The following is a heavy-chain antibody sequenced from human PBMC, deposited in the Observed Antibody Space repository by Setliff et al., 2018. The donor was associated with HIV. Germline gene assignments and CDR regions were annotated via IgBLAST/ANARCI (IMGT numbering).Heavy chain of an antibody. D-gene: IGHD2-2*03. CDR3: ARHGYCSGTSCSEYYYYYGMDV. CDR1: GYKFTDYW. CDR2: IYGDGSDP. J-gene: IGHJ6*02. V-gene: IGHV5-51*01. Sequence: GESLKISCKGFGYKFTDYWVGWVRQMPGEGLEWMGVIYGDGSDPRYSPSFQGQVTNSADKSISTAYLQWSSLKASDTAMYYCARHGYCSGTSCSEYYYYYGMDVWGQGTTVTVSS.